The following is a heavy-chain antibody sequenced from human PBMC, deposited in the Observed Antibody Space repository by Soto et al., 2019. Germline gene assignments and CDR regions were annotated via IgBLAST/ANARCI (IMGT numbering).Heavy chain of an antibody. D-gene: IGHD2-15*01. CDR1: GFTFSRYS. J-gene: IGHJ3*02. CDR3: ASDQVVAPTTRTFDI. Sequence: EVQLVESGGGLVQPGGSLRLSCAASGFTFSRYSMNWVRQAPGKGLEWLSYISSSSTTIYYADSMKGRFTISRDNAKNSLYLQMNSLRVEDTAVYYCASDQVVAPTTRTFDIRGQGTMVTVSS. V-gene: IGHV3-48*01. CDR2: ISSSSTTI.